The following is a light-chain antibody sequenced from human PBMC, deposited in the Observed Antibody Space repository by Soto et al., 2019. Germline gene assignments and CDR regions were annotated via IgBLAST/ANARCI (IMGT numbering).Light chain of an antibody. CDR2: DAS. J-gene: IGKJ2*01. CDR1: QNIIRW. CDR3: QQYNSYLYT. V-gene: IGKV1-5*01. Sequence: DIEMTQSPSTLSASVGDRVTITCRANQNIIRWLAWYQQKPGAAPQLLIYDASTLESGVPSRFSGSGAGTEFSLTISGLEPDDFATYYCQQYNSYLYTFGQGT.